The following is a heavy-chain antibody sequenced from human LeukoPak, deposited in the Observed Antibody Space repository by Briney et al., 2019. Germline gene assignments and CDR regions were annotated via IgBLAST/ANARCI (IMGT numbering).Heavy chain of an antibody. V-gene: IGHV3-23*01. D-gene: IGHD1-26*01. CDR2: ISGSGGST. J-gene: IGHJ4*02. CDR3: ARVYPLSYYVDY. CDR1: GLTFSSYA. Sequence: GGSLRLSCAASGLTFSSYAMSWVRQAPGKGLEGVSAISGSGGSTYYADSVKGRFTISRDNSKNTLYLQMNSLRAEDTAVYYCARVYPLSYYVDYWGQGTLVTVSS.